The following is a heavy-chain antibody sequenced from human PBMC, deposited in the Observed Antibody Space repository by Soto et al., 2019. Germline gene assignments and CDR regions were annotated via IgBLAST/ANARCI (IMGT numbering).Heavy chain of an antibody. J-gene: IGHJ4*02. V-gene: IGHV1-18*01. Sequence: QVQLVQSGAEVKKPGASVKVSCKASGYTFTNYGISWVRQAPGQGLEWMGWISAYNGNTNYAQKLQGRVTMTTDTSTSIAYMVLRSLRSDDTAVYYCARGFDTVVPEAYFDYWGQGPLFTVSS. CDR1: GYTFTNYG. CDR2: ISAYNGNT. D-gene: IGHD2-15*01. CDR3: ARGFDTVVPEAYFDY.